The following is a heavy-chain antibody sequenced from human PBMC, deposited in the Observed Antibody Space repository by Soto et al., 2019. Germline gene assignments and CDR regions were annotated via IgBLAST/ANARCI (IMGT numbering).Heavy chain of an antibody. CDR2: ISYDGSNK. CDR3: AKDLFPLIKGFGCSSTSCYGYYFDY. CDR1: GFTFSSYG. J-gene: IGHJ4*02. Sequence: GGSLRLSCAASGFTFSSYGMHWVRQAPGKGLEWVAVISYDGSNKYYADSVKGRFTISRDNSKNTLYLQINSLRAEDTAVYYCAKDLFPLIKGFGCSSTSCYGYYFDYWGQGTLV. V-gene: IGHV3-30*18. D-gene: IGHD2-2*01.